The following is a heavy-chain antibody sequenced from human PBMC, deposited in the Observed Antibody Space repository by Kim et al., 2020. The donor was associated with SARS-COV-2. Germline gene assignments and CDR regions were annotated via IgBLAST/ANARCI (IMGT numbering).Heavy chain of an antibody. CDR3: ARLGNYYDSGSNYKTSGDAFDV. CDR1: GYTFINYW. Sequence: GESLKISCKASGYTFINYWIGWVRHMPGKGLEWTAIIYPGDSDTRYSPSVQGQVTISVDKSTSTAYLQWSSLKASDTAMYYCARLGNYYDSGSNYKTSGDAFDVWGQGTMVTISS. D-gene: IGHD3-10*01. J-gene: IGHJ3*01. CDR2: IYPGDSDT. V-gene: IGHV5-51*01.